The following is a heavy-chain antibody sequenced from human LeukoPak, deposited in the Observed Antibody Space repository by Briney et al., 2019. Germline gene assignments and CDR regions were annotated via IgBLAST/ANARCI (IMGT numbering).Heavy chain of an antibody. V-gene: IGHV3-33*01. CDR3: ARDSTIFGGGLTYYFDY. J-gene: IGHJ4*02. D-gene: IGHD3-3*01. CDR2: IWYDGSNK. CDR1: GFTFSSYG. Sequence: PGRSLRLSCAASGFTFSSYGMHWVRQAPGKGLEWVAVIWYDGSNKYYADSVKGRFTISRDNSKSTLYLQMNSLRAEDTAVYYCARDSTIFGGGLTYYFDYWGQGTLVTVSS.